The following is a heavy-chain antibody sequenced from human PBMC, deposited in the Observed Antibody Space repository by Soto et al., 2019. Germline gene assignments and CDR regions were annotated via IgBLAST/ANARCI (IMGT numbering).Heavy chain of an antibody. Sequence: QVQLVQSGAEVKKPGASVKVSCKASGYTFTSYGISWVRQAPGQGLEWMGWISAYNGNTNYAQKLQGRVTMTTDTSTSTAYMELRSLRPDDTAVYYCARDGNDSSGYTTIGDYYYYGMDVWGQGTTVTVSS. J-gene: IGHJ6*02. CDR1: GYTFTSYG. CDR2: ISAYNGNT. D-gene: IGHD3-22*01. CDR3: ARDGNDSSGYTTIGDYYYYGMDV. V-gene: IGHV1-18*01.